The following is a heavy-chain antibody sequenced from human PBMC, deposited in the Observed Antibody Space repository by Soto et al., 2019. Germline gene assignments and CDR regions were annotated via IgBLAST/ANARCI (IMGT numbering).Heavy chain of an antibody. D-gene: IGHD6-6*01. J-gene: IGHJ1*01. CDR3: ARPALGXXYLFQX. V-gene: IGHV4-39*01. CDR1: GGSISSSSYY. CDR2: IYYSGST. Sequence: SETLSLTCTVSGGSISSSSYYWGWIRQPPGKGLEWIGSIYYSGSTYYNPSLKSRVTISVDTSKNQFSLKLSSVTAADTAVYYCARPALGXXYLFQXWGQGTLVTVSS.